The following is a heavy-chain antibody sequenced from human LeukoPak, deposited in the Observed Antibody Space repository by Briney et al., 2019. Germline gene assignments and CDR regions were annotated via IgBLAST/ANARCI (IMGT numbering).Heavy chain of an antibody. J-gene: IGHJ4*02. Sequence: ASVKVSCKASGYTFTNFYMHWVRHAPGPGHERMGIINPSGSNTSYAQKFQGRVTMTRDTSTSTVYMELSSLRSEDTAVYYCARSGSSTSCPRDYWGQGTLVTVAS. V-gene: IGHV1-46*01. CDR1: GYTFTNFY. CDR3: ARSGSSTSCPRDY. CDR2: INPSGSNT. D-gene: IGHD2-2*01.